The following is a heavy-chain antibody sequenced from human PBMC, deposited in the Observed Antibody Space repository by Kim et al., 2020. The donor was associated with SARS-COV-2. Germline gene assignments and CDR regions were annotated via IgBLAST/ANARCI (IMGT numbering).Heavy chain of an antibody. J-gene: IGHJ6*02. D-gene: IGHD3-3*01. V-gene: IGHV4-59*08. CDR1: GGSISSYY. Sequence: SETLSLTCTVSGGSISSYYWSWIRQPPGKGLEWIGYIYYSGSTNYNPSLKSRVTISVDTSKNQFSLKLSSVTAADTAVYYCARNRPASLWSGSGGMDVWGQGPTVTVSS. CDR3: ARNRPASLWSGSGGMDV. CDR2: IYYSGST.